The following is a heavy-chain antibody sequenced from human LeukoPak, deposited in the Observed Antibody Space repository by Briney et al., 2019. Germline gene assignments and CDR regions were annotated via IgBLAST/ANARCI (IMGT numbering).Heavy chain of an antibody. J-gene: IGHJ6*02. Sequence: SETLSLTCTVSGGSISSYYWSWIRQPPGKGLEWIGYIYYSGSTNYNPSLKSRVTISVDTSKNQFSLKLSSVTAADTAVYYCARDHGPYYYYGMDVWGQGTTVTVSS. V-gene: IGHV4-59*01. CDR1: GGSISSYY. CDR2: IYYSGST. CDR3: ARDHGPYYYYGMDV.